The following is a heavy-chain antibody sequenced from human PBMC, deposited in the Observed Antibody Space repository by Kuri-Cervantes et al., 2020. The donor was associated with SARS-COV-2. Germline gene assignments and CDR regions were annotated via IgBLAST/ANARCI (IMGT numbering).Heavy chain of an antibody. J-gene: IGHJ4*02. CDR1: GGYISRYY. CDR2: IYPSGTT. D-gene: IGHD4-23*01. Sequence: GSLRLSCTVSGGYISRYYWSWIRQPSGKGLEWIGRIYPSGTTNYNPSLKSRVTMSVDTSKNQFSLKLSPVTAADTAVYYCARTTVVTPAHYYFDYWGQGTLVTVSS. CDR3: ARTTVVTPAHYYFDY. V-gene: IGHV4-4*07.